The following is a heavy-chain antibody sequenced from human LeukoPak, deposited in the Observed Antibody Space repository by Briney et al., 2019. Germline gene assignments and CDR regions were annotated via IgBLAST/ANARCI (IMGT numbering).Heavy chain of an antibody. CDR2: INHSGST. Sequence: SETLSLTCAVYGGSFSGYYWSWIRQPPGKGLKWIGEINHSGSTNYNPSLKSRVTISVDTSKNQFSLKLSSVTAADTAVYYCARSVYDISSYYYGMDVWGQGTTVTVSS. CDR3: ARSVYDISSYYYGMDV. V-gene: IGHV4-34*01. D-gene: IGHD3-9*01. J-gene: IGHJ6*02. CDR1: GGSFSGYY.